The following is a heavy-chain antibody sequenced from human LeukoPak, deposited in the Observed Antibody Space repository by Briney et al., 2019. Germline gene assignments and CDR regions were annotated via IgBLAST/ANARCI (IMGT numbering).Heavy chain of an antibody. CDR1: GGSISSYY. V-gene: IGHV4-59*01. D-gene: IGHD6-6*01. CDR3: ARDRGSSSSGAFDI. J-gene: IGHJ3*02. Sequence: SETLSLTCTVSGGSISSYYWSWIRQPPGKGLEWIGYIYYSGSTNYNPSLKSRVTISVDTSKNQFSLKLSSVTAADTAVYYCARDRGSSSSGAFDIWCQGTMVTVSS. CDR2: IYYSGST.